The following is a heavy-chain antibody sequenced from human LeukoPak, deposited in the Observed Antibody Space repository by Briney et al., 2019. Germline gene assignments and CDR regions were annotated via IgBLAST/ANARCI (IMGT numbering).Heavy chain of an antibody. D-gene: IGHD6-19*01. Sequence: GASVKVSCKASGYTFTSYAMHWVRQAPGQRLEWMGWINAGNGNTKYSQKFQGRVTITRDTSASTAYMELSSLRSEDTAVYYCARDRLSGWSFDYWGQGTLVTVSS. CDR2: INAGNGNT. J-gene: IGHJ4*02. CDR1: GYTFTSYA. V-gene: IGHV1-3*01. CDR3: ARDRLSGWSFDY.